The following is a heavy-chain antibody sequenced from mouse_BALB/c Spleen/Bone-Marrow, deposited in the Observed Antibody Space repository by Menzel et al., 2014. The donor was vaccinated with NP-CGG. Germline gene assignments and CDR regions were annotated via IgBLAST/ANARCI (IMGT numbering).Heavy chain of an antibody. D-gene: IGHD1-2*01. V-gene: IGHV7-3*02. CDR2: IRNKANGYTT. CDR1: GFTFTDYY. CDR3: ARDYYGFFAY. J-gene: IGHJ3*01. Sequence: EVHLVESGGGLVQPGGSLRLSCATSGFTFTDYYMSWVRQPPGKALEWLGFIRNKANGYTTEYSASVKGRFTISRDNSQSILYLQMNPLRAEDSATYYCARDYYGFFAYWGQGTLVTVSA.